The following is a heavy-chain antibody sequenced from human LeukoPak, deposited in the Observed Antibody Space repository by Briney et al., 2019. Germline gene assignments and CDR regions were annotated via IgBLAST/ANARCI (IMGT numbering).Heavy chain of an antibody. CDR1: GYTFTVYY. CDR3: ARDSGGRGGYCTNGRCYSRFFDY. V-gene: IGHV1-2*02. CDR2: INPNSGGT. J-gene: IGHJ4*02. Sequence: ASVKVSCKASGYTFTVYYMQCVRQAPRQGLEWMGWINPNSGGTNYAQKFRGRVTMTRDTSISTAYMELRRLISDDTAVYYCARDSGGRGGYCTNGRCYSRFFDYWGQGTLVTVSS. D-gene: IGHD2-8*01.